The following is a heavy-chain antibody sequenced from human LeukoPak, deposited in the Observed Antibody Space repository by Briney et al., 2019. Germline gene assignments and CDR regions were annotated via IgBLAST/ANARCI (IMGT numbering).Heavy chain of an antibody. Sequence: PSETLSLTCTVSGGSISSSSYYWGWIRQPPGKGLEWIGSIYYSGRTYYNPSLKSRVTISVDTSKNQFSLKLSCVTAADTAVYYCARYRTTVTTAGLVAFDIWGQGTMVTVSS. J-gene: IGHJ3*02. V-gene: IGHV4-39*01. D-gene: IGHD4-17*01. CDR1: GGSISSSSYY. CDR3: ARYRTTVTTAGLVAFDI. CDR2: IYYSGRT.